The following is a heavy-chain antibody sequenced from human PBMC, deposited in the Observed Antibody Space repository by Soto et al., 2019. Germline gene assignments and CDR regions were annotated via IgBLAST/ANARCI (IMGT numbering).Heavy chain of an antibody. D-gene: IGHD2-2*02. CDR2: FDPEDGET. V-gene: IGHV1-24*01. J-gene: IGHJ6*02. CDR1: GYTLTELS. CDR3: ARVPGDIPHYYYGMDV. Sequence: ASVKVSCKVSGYTLTELSMHWVRQAPGKGLEWMGGFDPEDGETIYAQKFQGRVTMTEDTSADTAYMELSSLRSEDTAVYYCARVPGDIPHYYYGMDVWGQGTTVTVSS.